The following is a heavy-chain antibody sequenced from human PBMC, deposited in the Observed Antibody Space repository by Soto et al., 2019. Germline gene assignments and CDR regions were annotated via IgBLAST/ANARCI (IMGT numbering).Heavy chain of an antibody. Sequence: PSETPSLTCTVSGGSISRYYWSWVGQPPEKGLEWIGYIYYTGTTNYNPSLKSRGTISVDTSKNQFSLNLSSVTTADTAVYYCTKLTWADYGGIFDPWGQGTLVTVSS. CDR2: IYYTGTT. D-gene: IGHD4-17*01. CDR3: TKLTWADYGGIFDP. CDR1: GGSISRYY. V-gene: IGHV4-59*01. J-gene: IGHJ5*02.